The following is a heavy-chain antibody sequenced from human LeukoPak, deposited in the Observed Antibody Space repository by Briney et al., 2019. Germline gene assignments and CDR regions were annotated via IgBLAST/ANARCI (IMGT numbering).Heavy chain of an antibody. V-gene: IGHV1-8*01. D-gene: IGHD3-10*01. CDR3: ARLIGGSGSYYKFYYYYGMDV. CDR1: GYTFTSCD. J-gene: IGHJ6*02. CDR2: MNPNSGNT. Sequence: ASVKVSCKASGYTFTSCDINWVRQATGQGLEWMGWMNPNSGNTGYAQKFQGRVTMTRNTSISTAYMELSSLRSEDTAVYYCARLIGGSGSYYKFYYYYGMDVWGQGTTVTVSS.